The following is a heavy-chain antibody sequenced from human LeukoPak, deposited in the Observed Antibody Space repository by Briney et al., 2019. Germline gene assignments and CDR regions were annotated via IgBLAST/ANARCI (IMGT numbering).Heavy chain of an antibody. J-gene: IGHJ6*02. V-gene: IGHV4-34*01. Sequence: SETLSLTCAVYGGSLSGYYWSWIRQPPGKGLEWIGEINHSGSTNYNPSLKSRVTISVDTSKNQFSLKLSSVTAADTAVYYCARDSDRYSPDYYYGMDVWGQGTTVTVSS. CDR3: ARDSDRYSPDYYYGMDV. CDR2: INHSGST. CDR1: GGSLSGYY. D-gene: IGHD1-1*01.